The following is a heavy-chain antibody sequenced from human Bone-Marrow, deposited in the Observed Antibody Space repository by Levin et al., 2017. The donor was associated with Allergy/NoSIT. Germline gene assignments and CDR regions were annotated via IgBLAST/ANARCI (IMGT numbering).Heavy chain of an antibody. Sequence: NPSETLSLTCAVTGYSISSTNCWGWIRQSPGKGLEWIGYIYHRGNIDYNPSLKSRVSMSMDTSKNEFSLKLTSVTAVDTAIYFCVRTTHGGNTQVDHWGQGTRVSVSS. D-gene: IGHD1-1*01. CDR2: IYHRGNI. CDR1: GYSISSTNC. CDR3: VRTTHGGNTQVDH. V-gene: IGHV4-28*05. J-gene: IGHJ4*02.